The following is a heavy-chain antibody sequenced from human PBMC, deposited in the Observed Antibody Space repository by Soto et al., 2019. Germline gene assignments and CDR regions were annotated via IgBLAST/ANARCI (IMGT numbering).Heavy chain of an antibody. Sequence: ASVKVSCKASGGSFSSHGINWVRQAPGHGLEWMGEIIPILGTPYYAQRFQGRVTVFADRSTNTAYMELSNLTSDDTALYYCATDFGGNSGPVFWGQGTQVTVSS. CDR2: IIPILGTP. CDR3: ATDFGGNSGPVF. V-gene: IGHV1-69*10. CDR1: GGSFSSHG. J-gene: IGHJ4*02. D-gene: IGHD2-21*02.